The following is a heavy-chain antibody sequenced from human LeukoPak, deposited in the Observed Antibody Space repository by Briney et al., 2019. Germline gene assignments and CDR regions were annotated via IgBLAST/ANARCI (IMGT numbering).Heavy chain of an antibody. CDR1: GFTFSDYY. CDR3: ARDSPTYYYDSSGYPNARYYYHGMDV. D-gene: IGHD3-22*01. V-gene: IGHV3-11*01. Sequence: GGSLRLSCAASGFTFSDYYMSWIRQAPGKGLEWVSYISSSGSTIYYADSVKGRFTISRDNAKNSLYLQMNSLRAEDTAVYYCARDSPTYYYDSSGYPNARYYYHGMDVWGQGTTVTVSS. J-gene: IGHJ6*02. CDR2: ISSSGSTI.